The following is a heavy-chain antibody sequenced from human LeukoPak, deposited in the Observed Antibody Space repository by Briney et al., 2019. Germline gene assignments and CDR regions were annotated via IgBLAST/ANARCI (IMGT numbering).Heavy chain of an antibody. Sequence: AGKHSAKGTEGGVISWASGWGGQAPGQGEELRGGVIAMFGTANYAQKFQGRVTITTHESTSTAYLELSILRSEHPAVYYCALSVEPQYSGSYFSIANYFDYWGQGTLVTVSP. J-gene: IGHJ4*02. D-gene: IGHD1-26*01. CDR2: VIAMFGTA. V-gene: IGHV1-69*05. CDR1: EGGVISWA. CDR3: ALSVEPQYSGSYFSIANYFDY.